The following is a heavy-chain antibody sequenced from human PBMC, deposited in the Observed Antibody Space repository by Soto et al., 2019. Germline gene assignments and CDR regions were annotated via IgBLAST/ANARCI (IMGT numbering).Heavy chain of an antibody. V-gene: IGHV3-30*04. D-gene: IGHD3-10*01. CDR3: ARSRNGGVADSFDY. CDR1: GFTFSNHA. J-gene: IGHJ4*02. Sequence: QVQLVESGGGVVQPGRSLTLSCAASGFTFSNHAIHWVRQAPGKGLEWVAVISNDGSRNYYADSVKGRFTMSRDNSKNTLYLQMNSLRVEDTAVYYCARSRNGGVADSFDYWGQGTLVTVSS. CDR2: ISNDGSRN.